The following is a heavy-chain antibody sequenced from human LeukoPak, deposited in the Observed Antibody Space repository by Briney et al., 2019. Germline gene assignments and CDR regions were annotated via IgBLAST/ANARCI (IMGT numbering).Heavy chain of an antibody. CDR3: ARGLFYF. CDR2: INNDGSYT. Sequence: QAGGSLRLSCAASGFTFSNYWMHWVRQAPGKGLVLVSRINNDGSYTSYADSVEGRFTIFRDNTKNTLYLQMNSLRDEDTAVYYCARGLFYFWGQGTLVTVSS. J-gene: IGHJ4*02. V-gene: IGHV3-74*01. D-gene: IGHD3-10*01. CDR1: GFTFSNYW.